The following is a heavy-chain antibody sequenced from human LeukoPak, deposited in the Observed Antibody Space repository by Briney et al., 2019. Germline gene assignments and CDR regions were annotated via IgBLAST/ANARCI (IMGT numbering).Heavy chain of an antibody. CDR1: GFTFSDHY. V-gene: IGHV3-72*01. D-gene: IGHD6-13*01. Sequence: GGSLRLSCAASGFTFSDHYMDWVRQAPGKGLEWVGCTRNKANSYTTEYAASVKGRFTISRDDSKNSLYLQMNSLKTEDTAVYYCDSGSSSSWEFDYWGQGTLGTVSS. CDR3: DSGSSSSWEFDY. J-gene: IGHJ4*02. CDR2: TRNKANSYTT.